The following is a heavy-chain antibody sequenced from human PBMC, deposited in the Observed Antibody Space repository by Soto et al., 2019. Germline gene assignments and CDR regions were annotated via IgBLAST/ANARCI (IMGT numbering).Heavy chain of an antibody. V-gene: IGHV1-69*13. CDR1: GGTFSSYA. D-gene: IGHD4-17*01. J-gene: IGHJ6*02. CDR3: ARLYYGDYLYYYGLDF. CDR2: IIPIFGTA. Sequence: SVKVSCKASGGTFSSYAISWVRQAPGQGLEWRGGIIPIFGTANYAQKFQGRVTITADESTSTAYMELSSLRSEDTAVYYCARLYYGDYLYYYGLDFWGQGTTVTVSS.